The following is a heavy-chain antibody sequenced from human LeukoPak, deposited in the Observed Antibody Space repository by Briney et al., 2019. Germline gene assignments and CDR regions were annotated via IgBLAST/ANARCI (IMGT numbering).Heavy chain of an antibody. D-gene: IGHD2-2*01. CDR3: AKDGYCSSTSCYGGFDY. J-gene: IGHJ4*02. CDR2: ISWNSGSI. Sequence: GRSLRLSCAASGFTFDDYAMHWVRQAPGKGLEWVPGISWNSGSIGYADSVKGRFTISRDNAKNSLYLQMNSLRAEDTALYYCAKDGYCSSTSCYGGFDYWGQGTLVTVTS. CDR1: GFTFDDYA. V-gene: IGHV3-9*01.